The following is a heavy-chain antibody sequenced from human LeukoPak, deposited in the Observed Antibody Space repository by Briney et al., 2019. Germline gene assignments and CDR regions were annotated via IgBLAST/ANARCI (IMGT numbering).Heavy chain of an antibody. J-gene: IGHJ4*02. CDR3: ARHRYSSGWEETYYFDY. V-gene: IGHV4-59*08. CDR1: GGSISSYY. CDR2: IYYSGST. Sequence: SETLSLTCTVSGGSISSYYWSWIRQPPGKGLEWIGYIYYSGSTNYNPSLKSRVTISVDTSKNQFSLKLSSVTAADTAVYYCARHRYSSGWEETYYFDYWGQGTLVTVSS. D-gene: IGHD6-19*01.